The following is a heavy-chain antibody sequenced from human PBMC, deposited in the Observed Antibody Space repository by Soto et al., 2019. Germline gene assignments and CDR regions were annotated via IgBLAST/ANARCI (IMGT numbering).Heavy chain of an antibody. Sequence: QVQLQESGPGLVKPSETLSLTCTVSGGSMTGYFWTWIRQSAGKGLEWIGHVYNSGNTDYNPSLAGRITMAGDTAKREFSLKVKSVTAADTAVYYCARTHWVSGTEYWGQGTLVTVSS. CDR3: ARTHWVSGTEY. V-gene: IGHV4-4*07. D-gene: IGHD6-19*01. CDR2: VYNSGNT. CDR1: GGSMTGYF. J-gene: IGHJ4*02.